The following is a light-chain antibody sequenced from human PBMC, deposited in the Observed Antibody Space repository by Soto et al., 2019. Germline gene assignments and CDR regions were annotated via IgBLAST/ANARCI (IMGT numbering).Light chain of an antibody. CDR3: FQYTAFSTSLFV. CDR2: EVT. V-gene: IGLV2-23*02. Sequence: QSVLPQPASVSGSPGQSITISCTGTSRDIGTSNLVSWYQQYPGKAPKLMIYEVTKRPSGISSRFSGSKSGNTASLTISGLQPEDQADYYCFQYTAFSTSLFVFGTGTKVTVL. CDR1: SRDIGTSNL. J-gene: IGLJ1*01.